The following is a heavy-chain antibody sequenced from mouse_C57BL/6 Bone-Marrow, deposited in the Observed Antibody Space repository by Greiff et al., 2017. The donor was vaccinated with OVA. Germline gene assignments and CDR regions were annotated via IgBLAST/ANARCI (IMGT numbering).Heavy chain of an antibody. Sequence: QVQLQQPGAELVKPGASVKLSCKASGYTFTSYWMHWVKQRPGQGLEWIGMIHPNSGSTNYNEKFKSKATLTVDKSSSTAYMQLSSLTSEDSAVYYCARRIPYYYGSRGYYAMDYWGQGTSVTVSS. CDR3: ARRIPYYYGSRGYYAMDY. V-gene: IGHV1-64*01. D-gene: IGHD1-1*01. CDR2: IHPNSGST. J-gene: IGHJ4*01. CDR1: GYTFTSYW.